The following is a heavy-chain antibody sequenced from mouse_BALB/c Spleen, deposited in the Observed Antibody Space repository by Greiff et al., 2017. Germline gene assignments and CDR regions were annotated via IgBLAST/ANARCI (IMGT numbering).Heavy chain of an antibody. V-gene: IGHV1-14*01. J-gene: IGHJ4*01. D-gene: IGHD1-2*01. CDR1: GYTFTSYV. CDR3: ARGAFDTTACAMDY. Sequence: EVQLQQSGPELVKPGASVKMSCKASGYTFTSYVMHWVKQKPGQGLEWIGYINPYNDGTKYNEKFKGKATLTSDKSSSTAYMELSSLTSEDSAVYYCARGAFDTTACAMDYWGQGTSVTVSA. CDR2: INPYNDGT.